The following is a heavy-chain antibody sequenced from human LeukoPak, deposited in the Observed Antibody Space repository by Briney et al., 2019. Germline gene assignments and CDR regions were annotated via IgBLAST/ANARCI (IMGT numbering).Heavy chain of an antibody. V-gene: IGHV3-74*01. J-gene: IGHJ4*02. D-gene: IGHD3-22*01. CDR2: IYVDGRTT. CDR1: GFTFSNYW. CDR3: ARESPDSSGYYYFDY. Sequence: GGSLRLSCVASGFTFSNYWMHWVRQPPGKGLVWVSRIYVDGRTTNYADSVKGRFTISRDNSKNTLYLQMNSLRAEDTAVYYCARESPDSSGYYYFDYWGQGTLVTVSS.